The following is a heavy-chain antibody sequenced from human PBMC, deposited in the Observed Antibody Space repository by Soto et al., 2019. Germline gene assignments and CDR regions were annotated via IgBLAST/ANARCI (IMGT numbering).Heavy chain of an antibody. V-gene: IGHV3-74*01. CDR3: ARGLLYLYGMDV. J-gene: IGHJ6*02. D-gene: IGHD2-8*01. CDR2: INNAGSTT. Sequence: GGPMRLPCAAAGFTFSSLWMHWVRQAPGKGLVWVSRINNAGSTTDYADSVKGRFTISRDNAKNTLYLQMNSLRAEDTAVYYCARGLLYLYGMDVWGQGTTVTVSS. CDR1: GFTFSSLW.